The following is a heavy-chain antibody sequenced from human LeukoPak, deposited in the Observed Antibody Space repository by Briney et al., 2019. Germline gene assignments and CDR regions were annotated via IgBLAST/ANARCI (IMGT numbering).Heavy chain of an antibody. CDR2: TSGSGGTT. J-gene: IGHJ4*02. CDR1: GFTFSSYA. V-gene: IGHV3-23*01. Sequence: GGSLRLSCAASGFTFSSYAMSLVRQAPGKGLEWVSATSGSGGTTYYADSVKGRFTISRDNSKNTLYLQMSSLRAEDTAVYYCARGGDVTIFGVVIPIDYWGQGTLVTVSS. CDR3: ARGGDVTIFGVVIPIDY. D-gene: IGHD3-3*01.